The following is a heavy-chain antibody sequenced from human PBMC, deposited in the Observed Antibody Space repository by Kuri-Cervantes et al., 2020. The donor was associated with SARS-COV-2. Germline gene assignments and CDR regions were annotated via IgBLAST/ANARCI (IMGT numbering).Heavy chain of an antibody. Sequence: ASVKVSCKASGYTFTSYAMNWVRQAPGQGLEWMGWINTNTGNPTYAQGFTGRFVFSLDTSVSTAYLQISSLKAEDTAVYYCAREGYSSSLVPFDPWGQGTLVTVSS. V-gene: IGHV7-4-1*02. J-gene: IGHJ5*02. CDR1: GYTFTSYA. D-gene: IGHD6-13*01. CDR2: INTNTGNP. CDR3: AREGYSSSLVPFDP.